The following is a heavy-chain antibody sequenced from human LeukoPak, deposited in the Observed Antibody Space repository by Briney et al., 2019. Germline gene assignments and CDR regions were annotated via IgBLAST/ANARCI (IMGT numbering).Heavy chain of an antibody. CDR2: ISGSGSST. Sequence: GGSLRLSCVASGFTFSSYAMSWVRQAPGKGLEWVSVISGSGSSTYYADSVKGRFTISRDNSKNTLYLQMNSLRAEDTAIYYCAKDVSSSSWGQGTMVTVSS. J-gene: IGHJ3*01. V-gene: IGHV3-23*01. D-gene: IGHD6-6*01. CDR3: AKDVSSSS. CDR1: GFTFSSYA.